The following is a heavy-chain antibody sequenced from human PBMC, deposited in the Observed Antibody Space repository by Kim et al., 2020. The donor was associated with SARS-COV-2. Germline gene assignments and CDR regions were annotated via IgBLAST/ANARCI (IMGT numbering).Heavy chain of an antibody. Sequence: GGSLRLSCAASGFTFSSYSMNWVRQAPGKGLEWVSSISSSSSYIYYADSVKGRFTISRDNAKNSLYLQMNSLRAEDTAVYYCARGPVSGAYCGGDCYSGAFDIWGQGTMVTVSS. CDR2: ISSSSSYI. J-gene: IGHJ3*02. V-gene: IGHV3-21*01. CDR3: ARGPVSGAYCGGDCYSGAFDI. CDR1: GFTFSSYS. D-gene: IGHD2-21*01.